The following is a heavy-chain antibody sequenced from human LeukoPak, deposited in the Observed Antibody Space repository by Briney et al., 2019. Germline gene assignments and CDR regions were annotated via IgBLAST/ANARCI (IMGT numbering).Heavy chain of an antibody. V-gene: IGHV1-69*04. Sequence: VASVKVSCKASGCTFTSYAISWVRQAPGQGLEWMGRINPILGIANYAQKFQGRVTITADKSTSTAYMELSSLRSEDTAVYYCARDARSGSYFYDYWVQGTLVTVSS. CDR1: GCTFTSYA. J-gene: IGHJ4*02. D-gene: IGHD1-26*01. CDR2: INPILGIA. CDR3: ARDARSGSYFYDY.